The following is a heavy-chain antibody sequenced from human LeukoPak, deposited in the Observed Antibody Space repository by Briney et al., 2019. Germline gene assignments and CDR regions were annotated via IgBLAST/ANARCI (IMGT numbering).Heavy chain of an antibody. Sequence: SETLSLTCTVSGGSISSSSYYWGWLRQPPGKGLEWIGSIYYSGSTYYNPSLKSRVTISVDTSKNQFSLKLSSVTAADAAVYYCARGPIYYYDSSGYHSPFDYWGQGTLVTVSS. J-gene: IGHJ4*02. D-gene: IGHD3-22*01. CDR3: ARGPIYYYDSSGYHSPFDY. V-gene: IGHV4-39*07. CDR2: IYYSGST. CDR1: GGSISSSSYY.